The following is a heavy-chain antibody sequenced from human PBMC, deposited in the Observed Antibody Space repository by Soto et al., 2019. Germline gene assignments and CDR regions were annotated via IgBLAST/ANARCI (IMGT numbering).Heavy chain of an antibody. J-gene: IGHJ6*03. D-gene: IGHD3-3*01. CDR1: GYSFTTYW. Sequence: EVQLVQSGAEVKKPGESLKISCEGSGYSFTTYWIAWVRQMPGKGLEWMGIVYPGDSDTRYSPSFQGQVTISADKSITTAYLQWSSLKALDTAVYYWARLNRPEAGFVNYMDVWGKGTTVTVSS. CDR2: VYPGDSDT. V-gene: IGHV5-51*03. CDR3: ARLNRPEAGFVNYMDV.